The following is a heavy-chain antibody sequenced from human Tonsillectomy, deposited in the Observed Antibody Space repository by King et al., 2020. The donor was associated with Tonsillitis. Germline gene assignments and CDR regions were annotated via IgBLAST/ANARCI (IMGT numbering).Heavy chain of an antibody. CDR3: AATYYFDY. CDR2: VYYSGGT. CDR1: GGSISSSSYY. V-gene: IGHV4-39*01. J-gene: IGHJ4*02. Sequence: QLQESGPGLVKPSETLSLTCTVSGGSISSSSYYWGWIRQPPGKGLEWIGSVYYSGGTYYNPSLKSRGTISVDTSKNQFSLKLSSVTAADTAVYYCAATYYFDYWGQGTLVTVSS.